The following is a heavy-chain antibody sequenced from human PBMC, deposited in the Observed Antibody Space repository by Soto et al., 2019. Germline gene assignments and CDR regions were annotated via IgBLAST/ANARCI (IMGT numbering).Heavy chain of an antibody. CDR1: GYALISFA. V-gene: IGHV1-3*04. Sequence: ASVKVSCKASGYALISFAMLWVRQAPGQRPEGMGWINTGNGNTKSAYKFQDRVSLTRDTSASTVYMELSSLRPDDTAVYFCAKEWSNLGSNWYNSKRPFDRWGQGTLVTVSS. CDR3: AKEWSNLGSNWYNSKRPFDR. J-gene: IGHJ5*02. D-gene: IGHD6-13*01. CDR2: INTGNGNT.